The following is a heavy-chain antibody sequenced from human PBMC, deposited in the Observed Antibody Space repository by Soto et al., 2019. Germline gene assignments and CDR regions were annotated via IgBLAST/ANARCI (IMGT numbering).Heavy chain of an antibody. Sequence: ASVKVSCKASGYTFTSYGISWVRQAPGQGLEWMGWISAYNGNTNYAQKVQGRVTMTTDTSTSTAYMELRSLRSDDTAVYYCARDLSRITYPIYYFDYWGQGTLVTVSS. J-gene: IGHJ4*02. CDR1: GYTFTSYG. V-gene: IGHV1-18*01. D-gene: IGHD2-8*01. CDR3: ARDLSRITYPIYYFDY. CDR2: ISAYNGNT.